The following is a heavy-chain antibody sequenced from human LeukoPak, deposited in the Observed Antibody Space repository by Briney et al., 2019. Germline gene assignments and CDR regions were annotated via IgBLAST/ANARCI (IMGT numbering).Heavy chain of an antibody. J-gene: IGHJ4*02. CDR3: ARDPDYYDSSGFYYFDY. D-gene: IGHD3-22*01. Sequence: GGSLRLSCAGSGFTVGSNYMCWVRQAPGKGLEWVSVVYSGGNTYYADSVKGRFTISRDNSKNTLYLQMNSLRAEDTAVYYCARDPDYYDSSGFYYFDYWGQGTLVTVSS. CDR1: GFTVGSNY. V-gene: IGHV3-53*01. CDR2: VYSGGNT.